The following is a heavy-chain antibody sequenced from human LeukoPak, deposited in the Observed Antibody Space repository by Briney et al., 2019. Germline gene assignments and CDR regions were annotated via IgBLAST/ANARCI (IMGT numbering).Heavy chain of an antibody. CDR1: GLTFNSYA. CDR2: ISASGSSP. Sequence: GGSLRLSCAASGLTFNSYAMSWVRQAPGKGLEWVSSISASGSSPYYADSVEGRFTISRDNSKNTLYLQMNSLRAEEMAVYYCAKEYSDILTGYPDSWGPGTLVTVSS. J-gene: IGHJ4*02. V-gene: IGHV3-23*01. CDR3: AKEYSDILTGYPDS. D-gene: IGHD3-9*01.